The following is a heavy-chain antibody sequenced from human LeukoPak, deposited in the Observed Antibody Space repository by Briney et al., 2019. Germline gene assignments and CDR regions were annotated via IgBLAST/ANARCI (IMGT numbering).Heavy chain of an antibody. V-gene: IGHV3-30*04. D-gene: IGHD3-10*01. CDR3: ARDKAHYYGSGSSGTFDY. Sequence: GGSLTLSCAASGFTFSSYAMHWVRQAPGKGLEWVAVISYDGSNKYYADSVKGRFTISRDNSKNTLYLQMNSLRAEDTAVYYCARDKAHYYGSGSSGTFDYWGQGTLVTVSS. CDR1: GFTFSSYA. CDR2: ISYDGSNK. J-gene: IGHJ4*02.